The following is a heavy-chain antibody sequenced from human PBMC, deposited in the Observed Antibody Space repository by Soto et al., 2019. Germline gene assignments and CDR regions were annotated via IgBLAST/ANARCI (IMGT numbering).Heavy chain of an antibody. V-gene: IGHV3-23*01. J-gene: IGHJ4*02. CDR3: VKDEPGSTLY. Sequence: GGSLRLSCAASGFSFNNFSMRWVRQAPGKGPEWVSTISAGGDNSYYADSVEGRFTISRDNSKETVSLQMNRLGAEDTAIYYCVKDEPGSTLYWGQGTLVTVS. CDR2: ISAGGDNS. CDR1: GFSFNNFS.